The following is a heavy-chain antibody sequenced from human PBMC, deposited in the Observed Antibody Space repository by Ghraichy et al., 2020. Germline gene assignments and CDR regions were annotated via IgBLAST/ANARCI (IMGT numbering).Heavy chain of an antibody. D-gene: IGHD3-10*01. CDR1: GFAFNTYG. V-gene: IGHV3-30*18. CDR2: ISYDGTYE. CDR3: TKEFGEFVEGRWSLYGMDV. Sequence: GESLNISCGGSGFAFNTYGIHWIRQAPGKGPERVAVISYDGTYEYYRDSVKGRFSVSRDNSKNTVFLQMNSLRAEDTAVYYCTKEFGEFVEGRWSLYGMDVWGQGTTVTVFS. J-gene: IGHJ6*02.